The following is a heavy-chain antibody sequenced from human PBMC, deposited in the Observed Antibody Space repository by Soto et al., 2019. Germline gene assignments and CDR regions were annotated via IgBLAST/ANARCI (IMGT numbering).Heavy chain of an antibody. CDR2: ISSRSSTI. CDR3: ASGTNGAVFVY. Sequence: QVQLVESGGGSVKPGGSLRLSCAASGFTFSDYYMSWIRQAPGKGLEWVSYISSRSSTIFYADSVKGRFTISRDNVKNSLYLQMNSLRAEDTAVYYCASGTNGAVFVYWGQGILVTVSS. J-gene: IGHJ4*02. V-gene: IGHV3-11*01. D-gene: IGHD2-8*01. CDR1: GFTFSDYY.